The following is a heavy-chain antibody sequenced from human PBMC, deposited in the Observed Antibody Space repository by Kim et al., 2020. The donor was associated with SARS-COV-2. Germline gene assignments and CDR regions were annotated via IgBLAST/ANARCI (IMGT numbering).Heavy chain of an antibody. V-gene: IGHV1-3*01. Sequence: NGDTKYSQNFQGTVSMTRDTSANIVYMELSSLRSEDTAVYYCARDRVGNDYWGQGTLVTVSA. CDR3: ARDRVGNDY. D-gene: IGHD1-26*01. J-gene: IGHJ4*02. CDR2: NGDT.